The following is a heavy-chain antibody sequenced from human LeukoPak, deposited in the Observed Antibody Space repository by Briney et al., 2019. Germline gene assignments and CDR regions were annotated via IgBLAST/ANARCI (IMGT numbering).Heavy chain of an antibody. CDR2: ISHDGGSE. Sequence: GTSLRLSCVVSGFTIGNHGMHWVRQAPGKGLEWVAMISHDGGSEHYEDSVKGRLTISRDNSKNTLYLQMNSLRVEDTAVYYCAKDWGSSDWYNWFDPWGQGTLVTVSS. D-gene: IGHD6-19*01. CDR3: AKDWGSSDWYNWFDP. CDR1: GFTIGNHG. V-gene: IGHV3-30*18. J-gene: IGHJ5*02.